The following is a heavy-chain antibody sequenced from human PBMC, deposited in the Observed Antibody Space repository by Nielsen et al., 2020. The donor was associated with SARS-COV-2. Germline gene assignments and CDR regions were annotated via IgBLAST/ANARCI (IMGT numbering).Heavy chain of an antibody. CDR1: GYTLTELS. CDR2: FDPEDGET. V-gene: IGHV1-24*01. J-gene: IGHJ6*02. D-gene: IGHD1-26*01. Sequence: ASVKVSCKVSGYTLTELSMHWVRQAPGKGLEWMGGFDPEDGETIYAQKFQGRVTMTEDTSTDTAYMELSSLRSEDTAVYYCAAGRIVGATTLYYYYGMDVWGQGTTVTVSS. CDR3: AAGRIVGATTLYYYYGMDV.